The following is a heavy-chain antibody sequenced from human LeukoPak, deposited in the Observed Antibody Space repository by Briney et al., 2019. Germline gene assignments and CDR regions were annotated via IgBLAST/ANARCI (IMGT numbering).Heavy chain of an antibody. V-gene: IGHV3-21*01. CDR3: ARDYYDPGTGYYYYYMDV. D-gene: IGHD3-22*01. CDR2: ISSSSSYM. CDR1: GFTFSSYT. J-gene: IGHJ6*03. Sequence: GGSLRLSCAASGFTFSSYTMNWVRQAPGKGLEWVSSISSSSSYMYYADSVKGRFTISRDNAKNSLYLQMNSLRAEDTAVYYCARDYYDPGTGYYYYYMDVWGKGTTATISS.